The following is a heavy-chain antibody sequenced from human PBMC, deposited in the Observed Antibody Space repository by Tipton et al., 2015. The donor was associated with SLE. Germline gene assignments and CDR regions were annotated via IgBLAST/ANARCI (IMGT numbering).Heavy chain of an antibody. CDR2: ISPGGSTT. J-gene: IGHJ6*02. V-gene: IGHV3-23*01. CDR3: ARAPSGHGLDV. D-gene: IGHD3-10*01. CDR1: GFTFSSYG. Sequence: SLRLSCAASGFTFSSYGMNWVRQAPGKGLEWVSVISPGGSTTYYADSVKGRFTVSRDNAKNSVYLQMNSLAAGDTGIYYCARAPSGHGLDVWGQGTTVTVSS.